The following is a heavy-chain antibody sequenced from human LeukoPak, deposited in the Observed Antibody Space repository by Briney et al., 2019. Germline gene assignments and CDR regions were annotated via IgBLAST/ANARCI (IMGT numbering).Heavy chain of an antibody. V-gene: IGHV3-7*01. CDR1: GFTFSSYW. J-gene: IGHJ6*03. Sequence: GGSLRLSCAASGFTFSSYWMSWVRQAPGKGLAWVANIKQDGSEKYYVDSVKGRFTISRDNAKNSLYLQMNSLRAEDTAVYYCARTGTTWGRYYYYYMDVWGKGTTVTVSS. D-gene: IGHD1-7*01. CDR2: IKQDGSEK. CDR3: ARTGTTWGRYYYYYMDV.